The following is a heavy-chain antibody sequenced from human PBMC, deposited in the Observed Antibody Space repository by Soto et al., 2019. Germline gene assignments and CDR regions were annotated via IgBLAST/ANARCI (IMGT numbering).Heavy chain of an antibody. CDR2: ISSSGSTI. Sequence: GGSLRLSCAASGFTFSSYEINWVRQAPGKGREWVSYISSSGSTIYYADSVKGRFTISRDNAKNSLYLQMNRLRAEDTAVYYCARDPEPYYYDREGAFAIWGQGTMVTVSS. J-gene: IGHJ3*02. D-gene: IGHD3-22*01. CDR3: ARDPEPYYYDREGAFAI. V-gene: IGHV3-48*03. CDR1: GFTFSSYE.